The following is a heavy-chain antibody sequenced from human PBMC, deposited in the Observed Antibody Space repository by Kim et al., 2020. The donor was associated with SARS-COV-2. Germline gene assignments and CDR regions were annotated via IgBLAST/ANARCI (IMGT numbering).Heavy chain of an antibody. D-gene: IGHD1-7*01. CDR1: GFTFSSYA. CDR2: ISSNGGST. CDR3: ARDLAGDNWNYSGFDY. J-gene: IGHJ4*02. Sequence: GGSLRLSCAASGFTFSSYAMHWVRQAPGKGLEYVSAISSNGGSTYYANSVKGRFTISRDNSKNTLYLQMGSLRAEDMAVYYCARDLAGDNWNYSGFDYWGQGTLVTVSS. V-gene: IGHV3-64*01.